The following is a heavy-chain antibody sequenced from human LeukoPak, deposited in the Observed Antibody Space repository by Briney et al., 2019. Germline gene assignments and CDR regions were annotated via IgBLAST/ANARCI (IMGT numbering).Heavy chain of an antibody. Sequence: GGSLRLSCAASGFTVSSIHMVWVRQAPGKGLEWVSVTYTGGNSYYADSVKGRFTISGDSSKNTLYLQMNSLRAEDTAVYYCARLKIDGTHFDYWGQGTLVTVSS. CDR1: GFTVSSIH. J-gene: IGHJ4*02. V-gene: IGHV3-53*01. CDR2: TYTGGNS. D-gene: IGHD3-9*01. CDR3: ARLKIDGTHFDY.